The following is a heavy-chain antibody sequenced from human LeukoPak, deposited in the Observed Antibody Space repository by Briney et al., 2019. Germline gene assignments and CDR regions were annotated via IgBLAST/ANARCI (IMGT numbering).Heavy chain of an antibody. CDR1: GFTFDDYA. CDR2: ISWNSGSI. CDR3: AKDTYYDSSGNGAFDI. J-gene: IGHJ3*02. D-gene: IGHD3-22*01. Sequence: GGSLRLSCAASGFTFDDYAMHWVRQAPGKGLEWVSGISWNSGSISYADSVKGRFTISRDNAKNSLYLQMNSLRAEDTALYYCAKDTYYDSSGNGAFDIWGQGTMVTVSS. V-gene: IGHV3-9*01.